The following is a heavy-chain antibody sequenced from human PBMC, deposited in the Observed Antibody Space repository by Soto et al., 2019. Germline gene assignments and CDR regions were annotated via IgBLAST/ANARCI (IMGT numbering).Heavy chain of an antibody. CDR2: IGSSSSYI. J-gene: IGHJ6*03. D-gene: IGHD3-3*01. Sequence: PGGSLRLSCAASGFTFSSYSMNWVRQAPGKGLEWVSSIGSSSSYIYYADSVKGRFTISRDNAKNSLYPQMNSLRAEDTAVYYCARDSERFLEWLLYDYYYYMDVWGKGTTVTVS. CDR3: ARDSERFLEWLLYDYYYYMDV. CDR1: GFTFSSYS. V-gene: IGHV3-21*01.